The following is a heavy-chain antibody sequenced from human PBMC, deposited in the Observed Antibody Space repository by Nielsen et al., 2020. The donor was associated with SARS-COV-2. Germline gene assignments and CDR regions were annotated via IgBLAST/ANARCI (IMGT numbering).Heavy chain of an antibody. CDR3: AKVSDGMDV. CDR2: ISYDGSNK. Sequence: GESLKISCAASGFTFSSYAMHWVRQAPGKGLEWVAVISYDGSNKYYADSVKGRFTISRDNAKNSLYLQMNSLRAEDTALYYCAKVSDGMDVWGQGTTVTVSS. J-gene: IGHJ6*02. V-gene: IGHV3-30-3*01. CDR1: GFTFSSYA.